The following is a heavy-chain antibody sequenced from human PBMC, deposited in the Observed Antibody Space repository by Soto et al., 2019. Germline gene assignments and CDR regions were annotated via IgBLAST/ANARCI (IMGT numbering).Heavy chain of an antibody. CDR2: IYYSGST. CDR1: GGSISSGDYY. CDR3: ARELVVPAAIGYYYYGMDV. D-gene: IGHD2-2*02. J-gene: IGHJ6*02. V-gene: IGHV4-30-4*01. Sequence: SETLSLTCTVSGGSISSGDYYWSWIRQPPGKGLEWIGYIYYSGSTYYNPSLKSRVTISVDTSKNQFSLKLSSVTAADTAVYYCARELVVPAAIGYYYYGMDVWGQGTTVTAP.